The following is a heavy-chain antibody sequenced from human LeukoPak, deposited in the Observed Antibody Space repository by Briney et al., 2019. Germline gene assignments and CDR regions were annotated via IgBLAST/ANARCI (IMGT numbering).Heavy chain of an antibody. CDR1: GLTVSSNH. CDR3: ARDHAAAGGGLDY. V-gene: IGHV3-53*01. J-gene: IGHJ4*02. D-gene: IGHD6-13*01. Sequence: PGGSLRLSCAASGLTVSSNHMAWVRQAPGKGLEWVSVIYTGGITYYADSVQGRSTISRDNSKNTLYLQMNSLRVEDTALYYCARDHAAAGGGLDYWGQGTQVIVSS. CDR2: IYTGGIT.